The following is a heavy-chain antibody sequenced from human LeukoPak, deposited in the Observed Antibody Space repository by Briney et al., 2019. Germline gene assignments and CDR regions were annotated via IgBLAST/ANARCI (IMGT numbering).Heavy chain of an antibody. Sequence: GSLRLSCAASGFTFSSYAMSWVRQPPGKGLEWIGEIYHSGSTNYNPSLKSRVTISVDKSKNQFSLKLSSVTAADTAVYYCARDRDAISGAFDIWGQGTMVTVSS. J-gene: IGHJ3*02. CDR3: ARDRDAISGAFDI. CDR2: IYHSGST. D-gene: IGHD2-8*01. V-gene: IGHV4-4*02. CDR1: GFTFSSYAM.